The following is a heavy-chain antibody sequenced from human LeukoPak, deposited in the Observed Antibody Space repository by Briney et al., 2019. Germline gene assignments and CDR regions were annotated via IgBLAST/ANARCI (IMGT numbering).Heavy chain of an antibody. CDR1: GDTVSSNSAA. CDR2: TYYRSKWYN. J-gene: IGHJ3*02. Sequence: SQTLSLTCAISGDTVSSNSAAWNWIRQSPSRGLEWLVRTYYRSKWYNDYAISVKSRITINPDTSKNQFSLQLNSVTPEDTAVYYCARVLGTVDFKAFDIWGQGTMVTVSS. D-gene: IGHD3-16*01. V-gene: IGHV6-1*01. CDR3: ARVLGTVDFKAFDI.